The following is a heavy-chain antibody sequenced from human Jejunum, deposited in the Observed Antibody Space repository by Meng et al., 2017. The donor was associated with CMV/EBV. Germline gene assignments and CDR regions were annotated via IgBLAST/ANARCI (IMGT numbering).Heavy chain of an antibody. CDR1: SG. V-gene: IGHV3-30*02. CDR3: AKSVQDSSSGWYDYYYGMDV. J-gene: IGHJ6*02. D-gene: IGHD6-19*01. CDR2: IRFDGGKK. Sequence: SGMHWGRQAPGKGLEWVAFIRFDGGKKYYADSVKGRFTISRDDSKNTLHLQMNSLKPEDTGDYYCAKSVQDSSSGWYDYYYGMDVWGQGTTVTVSS.